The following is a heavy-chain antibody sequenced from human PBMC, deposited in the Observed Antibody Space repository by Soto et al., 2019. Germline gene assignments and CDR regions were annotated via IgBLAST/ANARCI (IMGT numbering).Heavy chain of an antibody. V-gene: IGHV1-69*01. J-gene: IGHJ4*02. Sequence: QVQLVQSGAEVKKPGSSVKVSCKASGGTFSSYAISWVRQAPGQGLEWMGGIIPIFGTANYAQKFQGRVTITADESTSTAYMELSSLRSEDTAVYYCARNSAPHGVTAISHRVDYWGQGTLVTVSS. CDR1: GGTFSSYA. CDR3: ARNSAPHGVTAISHRVDY. CDR2: IIPIFGTA. D-gene: IGHD2-21*02.